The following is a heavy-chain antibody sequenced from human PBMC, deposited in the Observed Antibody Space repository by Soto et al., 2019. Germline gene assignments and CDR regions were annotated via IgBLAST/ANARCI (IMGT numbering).Heavy chain of an antibody. J-gene: IGHJ4*02. CDR2: IKTDGSYT. CDR3: ATGGSGYFRY. V-gene: IGHV3-74*01. Sequence: EVQLVESGGGLVQPGGSLRLSCAASGFTFSTYWMHWVRQAPGKGLEWVSRIKTDGSYTNYADSVKGRFTISRDNAKNTLVLQMDSLGAEDTAVYLCATGGSGYFRYWGQGTLVTVSS. D-gene: IGHD3-22*01. CDR1: GFTFSTYW.